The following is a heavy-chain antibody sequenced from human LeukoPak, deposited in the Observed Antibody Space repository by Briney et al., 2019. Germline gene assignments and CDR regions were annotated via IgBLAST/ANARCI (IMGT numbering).Heavy chain of an antibody. J-gene: IGHJ3*02. V-gene: IGHV6-1*01. CDR3: AYTSSSMPDAFDI. CDR1: GDSVSSNSAT. CDR2: TYHRSRWYY. D-gene: IGHD6-13*01. Sequence: SQTLSLTCAISGDSVSSNSATWDWIRQSPSRGLEWLGRTYHRSRWYYDYAVSVKSRITINPETSKNQFSLQLTSVIPEDTAEYYCAYTSSSMPDAFDIWGQGTMVIVSS.